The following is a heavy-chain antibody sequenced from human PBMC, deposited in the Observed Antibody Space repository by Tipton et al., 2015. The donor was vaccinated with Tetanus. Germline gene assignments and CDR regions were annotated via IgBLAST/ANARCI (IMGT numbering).Heavy chain of an antibody. D-gene: IGHD1-1*01. Sequence: TLSLTCTVSGGSVRSGSYYWNWIRQPPGKGLEWIGYIYFNGTAKYNPSLKSRLTISVDASKKQLSLKLTSVTAADTAVYYCARDAGDSGHWGPGTQVTVSS. CDR2: IYFNGTA. V-gene: IGHV4-61*01. CDR3: ARDAGDSGH. J-gene: IGHJ4*02. CDR1: GGSVRSGSYY.